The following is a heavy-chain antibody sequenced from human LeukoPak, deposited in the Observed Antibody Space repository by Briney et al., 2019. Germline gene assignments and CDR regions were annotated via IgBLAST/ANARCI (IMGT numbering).Heavy chain of an antibody. J-gene: IGHJ6*03. V-gene: IGHV1-8*01. CDR2: MNTNSGNT. Sequence: ASVKVSCKASGYTITSYDINWVRQATGQGLEWMGWMNTNSGNTGYAQKFQGRVTMTRNTSISTAYMELSSLRSEDTAVYYCARGGYSYGPIYYYYYYYMDVWGKGTSVTVSS. CDR3: ARGGYSYGPIYYYYYYYMDV. D-gene: IGHD5-18*01. CDR1: GYTITSYD.